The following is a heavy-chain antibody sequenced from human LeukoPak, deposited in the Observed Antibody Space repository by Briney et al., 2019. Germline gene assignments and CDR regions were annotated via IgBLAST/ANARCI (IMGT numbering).Heavy chain of an antibody. V-gene: IGHV7-4-1*02. CDR2: INCNTGAP. CDR3: ASATRYCSGGSCYSSPEYFQH. Sequence: ASVKVSCKASGYTFSSYAVNWVRQAPGQGLEWMGWINCNTGAPAYAQGFTGRFFFSLDTSVSTAYLQISSLKAEDTAVYYCASATRYCSGGSCYSSPEYFQHWGQGTLVTVSS. CDR1: GYTFSSYA. J-gene: IGHJ1*01. D-gene: IGHD2-15*01.